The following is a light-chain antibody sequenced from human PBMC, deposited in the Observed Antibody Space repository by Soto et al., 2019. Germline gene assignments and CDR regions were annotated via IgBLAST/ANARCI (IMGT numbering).Light chain of an antibody. J-gene: IGLJ1*01. Sequence: QSALTQPASVSESPGQSITISCTGTNSDVGDYNLVSWYQHHPDKAPKLMIYEGSKRPSGVPNRFSGSKSGNTASLTISGLQAGDEAHYYCCSFAGGTTFYVFGTGTKVTVL. V-gene: IGLV2-23*01. CDR3: CSFAGGTTFYV. CDR2: EGS. CDR1: NSDVGDYNL.